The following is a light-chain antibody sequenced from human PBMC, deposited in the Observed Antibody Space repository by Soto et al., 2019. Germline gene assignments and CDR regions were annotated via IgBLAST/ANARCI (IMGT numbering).Light chain of an antibody. V-gene: IGKV1-5*03. Sequence: DIQMTQSPSTLSASVGDRVTITCRASQSISTWLAWYQQKPGKAPKVLIYKASSLETGVPPRFSGSGSGTDFTLTISSLQPGDFATYSCQQYDSYPYTFGQGTKLEIK. CDR1: QSISTW. CDR2: KAS. CDR3: QQYDSYPYT. J-gene: IGKJ2*01.